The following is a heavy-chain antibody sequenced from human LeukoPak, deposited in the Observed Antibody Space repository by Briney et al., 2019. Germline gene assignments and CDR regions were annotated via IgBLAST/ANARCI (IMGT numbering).Heavy chain of an antibody. V-gene: IGHV3-21*01. CDR3: ATPLRGVIGAGYMDV. CDR2: ISSSSSYI. J-gene: IGHJ6*03. Sequence: GGSLRLSCAASGFTFSSYSMNWVRQAPGKGLEWVSSISSSSSYIYYADSVKGRFTISRDNAKNSLYLQMNSLRAEDTAVYYCATPLRGVIGAGYMDVWGKGTTVTVSS. CDR1: GFTFSSYS. D-gene: IGHD3-10*01.